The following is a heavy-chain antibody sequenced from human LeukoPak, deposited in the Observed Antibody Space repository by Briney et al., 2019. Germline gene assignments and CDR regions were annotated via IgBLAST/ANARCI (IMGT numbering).Heavy chain of an antibody. J-gene: IGHJ4*02. CDR2: IYHSGST. CDR1: GGSISSSSYY. CDR3: ARARSRLYYFDY. Sequence: TSETLSLTCTVSGGSISSSSYYWGWIRQPPGKGLEWIGSIYHSGSTYYNPSLKSRVTISIDTSKNQFSLKLSSVTAADTAVYYCARARSRLYYFDYWGQGKLVTVSS. D-gene: IGHD5-12*01. V-gene: IGHV4-39*07.